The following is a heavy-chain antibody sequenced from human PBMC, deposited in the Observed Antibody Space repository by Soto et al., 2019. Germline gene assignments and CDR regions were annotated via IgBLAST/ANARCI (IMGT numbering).Heavy chain of an antibody. V-gene: IGHV1-2*04. CDR1: GYTFTGYY. CDR3: ARVLLPDETYSGMDV. J-gene: IGHJ6*02. D-gene: IGHD2-2*01. Sequence: ASVKVSCKASGYTFTGYYMHWVRQVPGQGLEWMGWSNPNSGGTNYAQKFQGWVTMTRDTSISTAYMELSRLRYDDTAVYYCARVLLPDETYSGMDVWGQGKTV. CDR2: SNPNSGGT.